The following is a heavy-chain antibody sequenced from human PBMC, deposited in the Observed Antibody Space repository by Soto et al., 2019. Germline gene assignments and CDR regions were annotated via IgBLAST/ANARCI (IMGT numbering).Heavy chain of an antibody. CDR1: GGSFSSGGYY. Sequence: QVHLQESGPGLVKPSQTVSLTCNVSGGSFSSGGYYLTWVRQHPGKGLEWIGNIFYSGSSYYNPSLKSRLTLSVDTSKNQFSLKLSSLTAVDTAVYYCAGGYRNWFDPWGHETLVTVSS. J-gene: IGHJ5*02. CDR2: IFYSGSS. CDR3: AGGYRNWFDP. V-gene: IGHV4-31*03. D-gene: IGHD6-13*01.